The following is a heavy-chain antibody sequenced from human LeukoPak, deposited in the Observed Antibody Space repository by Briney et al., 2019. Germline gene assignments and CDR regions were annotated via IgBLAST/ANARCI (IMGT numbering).Heavy chain of an antibody. CDR3: ATARQDPRRYDYVWGSYPNFDY. CDR2: ISYDGSNK. D-gene: IGHD3-16*02. Sequence: PGRSLRLSCAASGFTFSSYAMHWVRQAPGKGLEWVAVISYDGSNKYYADSVKGRFTISRDNSKNTLYLQMNSLRAEDTAVYYCATARQDPRRYDYVWGSYPNFDYWGQGTLVTVSS. J-gene: IGHJ4*02. CDR1: GFTFSSYA. V-gene: IGHV3-30-3*01.